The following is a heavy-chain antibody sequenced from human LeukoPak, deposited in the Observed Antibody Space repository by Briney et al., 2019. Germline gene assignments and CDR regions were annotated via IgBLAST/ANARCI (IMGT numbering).Heavy chain of an antibody. D-gene: IGHD2-15*01. V-gene: IGHV4-4*09. J-gene: IGHJ1*01. CDR2: IQDSGIT. Sequence: SETLSLICNVSGDSVSSGYWSWIRQSPGKGLEWIGFIQDSGITDYNPSLKSRLYMSVDISENQFSLNLRSVTAADTAVYYCAGRGHRYSRDWGQGILVTISS. CDR1: GDSVSSGY. CDR3: AGRGHRYSRD.